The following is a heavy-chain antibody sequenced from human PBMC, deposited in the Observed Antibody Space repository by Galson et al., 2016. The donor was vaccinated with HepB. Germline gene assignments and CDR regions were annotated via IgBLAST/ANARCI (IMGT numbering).Heavy chain of an antibody. V-gene: IGHV3-23*01. CDR3: ARGGATRVDY. CDR2: ISGSGGST. CDR1: GFTFNNYA. Sequence: SLRLSCAASGFTFNNYAMSWVRQAPGKGLEWVSGISGSGGSTYYAHSVKGRFTISRDNAQNSLYLQMNSLRAEDTAVYYCARGGATRVDYWGQGTLVTVSS. J-gene: IGHJ4*02.